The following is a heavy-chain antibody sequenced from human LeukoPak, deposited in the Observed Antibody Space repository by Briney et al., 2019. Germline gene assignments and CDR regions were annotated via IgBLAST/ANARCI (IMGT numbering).Heavy chain of an antibody. D-gene: IGHD6-13*01. CDR2: IKQDGSEK. Sequence: PGGSLRLSCAASGFTFSSYWMSWVRQAPGKGLEWVANIKQDGSEKYYVDSVKGRFTISRDNAKNSLYLQMNSLRAEDTAVYYCARDTGGSSSWPRFDPWGQGTLVTVSS. CDR3: ARDTGGSSSWPRFDP. CDR1: GFTFSSYW. V-gene: IGHV3-7*01. J-gene: IGHJ5*02.